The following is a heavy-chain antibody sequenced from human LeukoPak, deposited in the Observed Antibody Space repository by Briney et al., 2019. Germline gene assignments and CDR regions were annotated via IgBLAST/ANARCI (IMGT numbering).Heavy chain of an antibody. CDR1: GFIFSNSA. J-gene: IGHJ4*02. CDR3: AKSDWGIVVVPAADY. CDR2: ISGSGDRR. D-gene: IGHD2-2*01. V-gene: IGHV3-23*01. Sequence: GGSLRLSCATSGFIFSNSAMNWVRQSPGKGLEWSSGISGSGDRRYVAGSVGGRFTISRDNSGNTLYLQMNSLRAEDTAVYYCAKSDWGIVVVPAADYWGQGTLVTVSS.